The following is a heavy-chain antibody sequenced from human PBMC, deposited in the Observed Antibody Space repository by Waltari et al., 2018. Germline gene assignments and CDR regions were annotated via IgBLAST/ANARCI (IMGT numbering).Heavy chain of an antibody. CDR1: GYSIRSGYG. J-gene: IGHJ5*02. CDR3: ANNEWGLPVS. V-gene: IGHV4-38-2*02. D-gene: IGHD1-26*01. CDR2: IYYGGTI. Sequence: QVQLQASGPGLVKPSEDLSLTCTVSGYSIRSGYGWGWIRQSPGKGLEWIASIYYGGTIQYNPSLGSRATISADTSKNQFSLRLTSVTAADTAVYYCANNEWGLPVSWGQGTVVTVSS.